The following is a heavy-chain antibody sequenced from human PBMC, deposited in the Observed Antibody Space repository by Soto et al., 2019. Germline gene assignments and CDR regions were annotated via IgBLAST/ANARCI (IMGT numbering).Heavy chain of an antibody. CDR3: ARVVSSLRLGELSLYRYYYYGMDV. D-gene: IGHD3-16*02. J-gene: IGHJ6*02. Sequence: GASVKVSCKASGYTFTSYGISWVRQAPGQGLEWMGWISAYNGNTNYAQKLQGRVTMTTDTSTSTAYMELRSLRSDDTAVYYCARVVSSLRLGELSLYRYYYYGMDVWGQGTTVTVSS. CDR1: GYTFTSYG. V-gene: IGHV1-18*04. CDR2: ISAYNGNT.